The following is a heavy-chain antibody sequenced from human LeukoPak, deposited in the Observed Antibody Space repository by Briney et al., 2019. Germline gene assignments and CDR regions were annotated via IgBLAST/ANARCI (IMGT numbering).Heavy chain of an antibody. Sequence: GRSLRLSCAASGFTFSSYWMHWVRQAPGKGLVWVSRINSDGSSTSYADSVKGRFTISRDNAKNTLYLQMNSLRAEDTAVYYCAREALDYGDPFDYWGQGTLVTVSS. D-gene: IGHD4-17*01. V-gene: IGHV3-74*01. CDR1: GFTFSSYW. J-gene: IGHJ4*02. CDR3: AREALDYGDPFDY. CDR2: INSDGSST.